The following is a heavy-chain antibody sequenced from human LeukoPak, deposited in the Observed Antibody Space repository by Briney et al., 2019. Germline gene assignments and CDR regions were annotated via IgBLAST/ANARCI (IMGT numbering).Heavy chain of an antibody. D-gene: IGHD3-10*01. V-gene: IGHV4-39*07. J-gene: IGHJ4*02. Sequence: SETLSLTCNVSGDSISSSSYFWGWIRQPPGKGLEWIGSIYFSGRTYYNMSLTSRVIISIDTSKNQFSLKVNSVTAADTAVYYCARDNPYGSGTDYWGQGSLVTVSS. CDR1: GDSISSSSYF. CDR2: IYFSGRT. CDR3: ARDNPYGSGTDY.